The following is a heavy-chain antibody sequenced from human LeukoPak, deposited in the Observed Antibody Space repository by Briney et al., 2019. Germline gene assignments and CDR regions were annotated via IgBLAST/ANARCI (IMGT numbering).Heavy chain of an antibody. J-gene: IGHJ4*02. CDR3: ATDVETPMVTSPVDD. V-gene: IGHV3-21*01. CDR2: ISSSSSYI. Sequence: GESLRLSRAASGFTFSTYSMKWVRPAPRKRRGWVSLISSSSSYIYYAHSVKGGFTISRDNAKNTLCLEMNSLRDEDTPVYYTATDVETPMVTSPVDDWGQGMLVTVSS. D-gene: IGHD5-18*01. CDR1: GFTFSTYS.